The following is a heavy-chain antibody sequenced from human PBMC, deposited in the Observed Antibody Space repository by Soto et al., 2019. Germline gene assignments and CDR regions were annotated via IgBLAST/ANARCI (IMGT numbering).Heavy chain of an antibody. CDR3: VRQGFGPLHGLVDV. CDR2: IYNTGGI. V-gene: IGHV4-59*08. J-gene: IGHJ6*02. Sequence: QVQLQESGPGLVKPSETLSLTCTVSSDSSSSYTWSWIRQTPGKGLEWIGYIYNTGGISYNPSLTSRITINISIDTSTKQVYLRLSSVTAADTAVYYCVRQGFGPLHGLVDVWGQGTTVTVSS. D-gene: IGHD3-10*01. CDR1: SDSSSSYT.